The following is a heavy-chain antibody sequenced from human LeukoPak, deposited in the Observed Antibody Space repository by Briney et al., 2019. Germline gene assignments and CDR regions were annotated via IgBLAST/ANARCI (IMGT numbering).Heavy chain of an antibody. Sequence: GESLKISCQGSGYSFTSYWIAWVRQMPGKGLEWMGIIYPDDSDTRYSPSFQGQVTMSADKSINSAYLQWSSLKASDTAMYYCARLTGVRGINEWFDPWGQGTLVTVSS. D-gene: IGHD3-10*01. CDR1: GYSFTSYW. CDR3: ARLTGVRGINEWFDP. V-gene: IGHV5-51*01. J-gene: IGHJ5*02. CDR2: IYPDDSDT.